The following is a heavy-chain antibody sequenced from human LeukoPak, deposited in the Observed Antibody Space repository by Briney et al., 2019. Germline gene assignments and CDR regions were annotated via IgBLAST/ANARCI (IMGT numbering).Heavy chain of an antibody. D-gene: IGHD4-11*01. CDR2: IYYSGST. J-gene: IGHJ5*02. CDR1: GGSISSGDYY. V-gene: IGHV4-30-4*08. Sequence: PSETLSLTCTVSGGSISSGDYYWSWIRQPPGKGLEWIGYIYYSGSTYYNPSLKSRVTISVDTSKNQFSLKLSSVTAADTAVYYCARYDYSNYRRWFDPWGPGNPGHRLL. CDR3: ARYDYSNYRRWFDP.